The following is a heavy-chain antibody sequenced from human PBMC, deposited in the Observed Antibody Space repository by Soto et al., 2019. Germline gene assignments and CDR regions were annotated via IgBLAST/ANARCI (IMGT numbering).Heavy chain of an antibody. CDR2: IIPIFGTA. D-gene: IGHD3-9*01. Sequence: QVQLVQSGAEVKKPGSSVKVSCKASGGTFSSYAISWVRQAPGQGLEWMGGIIPIFGTATYAQKFQGRVTITADESTSTAYMELSSLRSEDTAVYYCARVVYFDWLLLGYFDYWGQGTLVTVSS. V-gene: IGHV1-69*01. CDR1: GGTFSSYA. J-gene: IGHJ4*02. CDR3: ARVVYFDWLLLGYFDY.